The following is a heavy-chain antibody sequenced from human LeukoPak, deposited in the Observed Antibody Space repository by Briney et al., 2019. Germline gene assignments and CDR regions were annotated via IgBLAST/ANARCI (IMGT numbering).Heavy chain of an antibody. V-gene: IGHV3-33*01. CDR2: VWYDGSNP. CDR1: GFTFGAYG. CDR3: ARARAGIMTGYFSDH. D-gene: IGHD3-9*01. Sequence: GGSLRLSCAASGFTFGAYGMHWVRQAPGKGLEWVAVVWYDGSNPYYGDSVKGRFTVSRDNSRETLYLEMKSLRVEDTAVYYCARARAGIMTGYFSDHWGHGTLVIVPS. J-gene: IGHJ5*02.